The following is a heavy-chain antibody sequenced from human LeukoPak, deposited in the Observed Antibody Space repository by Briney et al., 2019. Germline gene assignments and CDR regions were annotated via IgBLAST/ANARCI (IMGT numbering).Heavy chain of an antibody. CDR3: ARVRIEMATIDYYVMDV. V-gene: IGHV3-53*05. Sequence: GGSLRLSCAASGFTVGSNYMAWVRQAPGKGLEWVSLLYSGVGTYYADSVKGRFTISRDNFKNTLYLQMNNLRPEDTAVYYCARVRIEMATIDYYVMDVWGQGTTVTVSS. CDR2: LYSGVGT. D-gene: IGHD5-24*01. J-gene: IGHJ6*02. CDR1: GFTVGSNY.